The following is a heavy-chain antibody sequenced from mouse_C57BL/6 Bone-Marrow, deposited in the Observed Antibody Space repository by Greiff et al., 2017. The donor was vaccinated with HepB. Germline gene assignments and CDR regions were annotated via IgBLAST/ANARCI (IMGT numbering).Heavy chain of an antibody. CDR1: GFTFSSYG. CDR3: ARKGDYYGSSYPFAY. D-gene: IGHD1-1*01. CDR2: ISSGGSYT. Sequence: EVMLVESGGDLVKPGGSLKLSCAASGFTFSSYGMSWVRQTPDKRLEWVATISSGGSYTYYPDSVKGRFTISSDNAKNTLYLQMSSLKSEDTAMYYCARKGDYYGSSYPFAYWGQGTLVTVSA. J-gene: IGHJ3*01. V-gene: IGHV5-6*01.